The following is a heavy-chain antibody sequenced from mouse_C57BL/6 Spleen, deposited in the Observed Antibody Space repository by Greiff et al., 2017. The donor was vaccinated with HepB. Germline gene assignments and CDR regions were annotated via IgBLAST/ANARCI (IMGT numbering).Heavy chain of an antibody. CDR2: ISDGGSYT. CDR1: GFTFSSYA. D-gene: IGHD2-13*01. CDR3: ARNDS. J-gene: IGHJ1*03. V-gene: IGHV5-4*01. Sequence: EVQRVESGGGLVKPGGSLKLSCAASGFTFSSYAMSWVRQTPEKRLEWVATISDGGSYTYYPDNVKGRVTISRDNAKNNLYLQMGHLKSEDTAMYYCARNDSWGTGTTVTVSS.